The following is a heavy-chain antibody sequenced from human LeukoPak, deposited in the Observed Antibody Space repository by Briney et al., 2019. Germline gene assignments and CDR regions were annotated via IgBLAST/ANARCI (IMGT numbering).Heavy chain of an antibody. J-gene: IGHJ4*02. D-gene: IGHD5-18*01. V-gene: IGHV3-21*01. CDR2: ISSSSYI. CDR1: GFTFSTYS. CDR3: ARSHDTPMIRGHLDH. Sequence: GGSLRLSCAASGFTFSTYSMNWVRQAPGKGLEWVSSISSSSYIYYADSVKGRFTISRDNAKKSLYLQMNSLRAEDTAVYYCARSHDTPMIRGHLDHWGQGTLVTVSS.